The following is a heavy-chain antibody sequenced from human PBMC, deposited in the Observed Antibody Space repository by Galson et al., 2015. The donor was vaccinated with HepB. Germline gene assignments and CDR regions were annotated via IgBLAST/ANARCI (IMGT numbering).Heavy chain of an antibody. D-gene: IGHD3-22*01. CDR1: GGSISSSSYY. Sequence: SETLSLTCTVSGGSISSSSYYWGWIRQPPGKGLEWIGSIYYSGSTYYNPSLKSRVTISVDTSKNQFSLKLSSVTAADTAVYYCARHLADSSGYKIDYWGQGTLVTVSS. V-gene: IGHV4-39*01. CDR2: IYYSGST. CDR3: ARHLADSSGYKIDY. J-gene: IGHJ4*02.